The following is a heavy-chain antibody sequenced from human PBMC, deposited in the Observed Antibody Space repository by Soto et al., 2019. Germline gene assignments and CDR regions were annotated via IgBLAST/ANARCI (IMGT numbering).Heavy chain of an antibody. CDR2: IIPILGIA. Sequence: SVKVSCKASGGTFSSYTISWVRQAPGQGLEWMGRIIPILGIANYAQKFQGRVTITRDTSASTAYMELSSLRSEDTAVYYCARSCSSWYLARYYYYYGMDVWGQGTTVTVSS. J-gene: IGHJ6*02. CDR3: ARSCSSWYLARYYYYYGMDV. D-gene: IGHD6-13*01. CDR1: GGTFSSYT. V-gene: IGHV1-69*02.